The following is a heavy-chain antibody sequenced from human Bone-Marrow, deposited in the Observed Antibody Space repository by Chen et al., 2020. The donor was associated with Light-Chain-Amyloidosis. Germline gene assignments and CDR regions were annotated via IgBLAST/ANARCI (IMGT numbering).Heavy chain of an antibody. J-gene: IGHJ6*03. V-gene: IGHV4-39*01. D-gene: IGHD3-3*01. CDR1: GSSISGSSNY. CDR3: ARHGVTSSPYNYCLDF. CDR2: TFPCGST. Sequence: QLHSEESGPGLVKPPETLSLTCTVSGSSISGSSNYLGWVRQPPGKGLEWIANTFPCGSTYYHPSLKCRVPLSFDPSNNHSAQSLASVTAADTPTYYCARHGVTSSPYNYCLDFWGEGPTVTV.